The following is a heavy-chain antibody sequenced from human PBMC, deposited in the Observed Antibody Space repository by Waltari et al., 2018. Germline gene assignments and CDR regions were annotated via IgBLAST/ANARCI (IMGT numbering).Heavy chain of an antibody. CDR1: GGSFSGYY. CDR2: INQSGST. Sequence: QVQLQQWGAGLLKPSETLSLTCAVYGGSFSGYYWSWIRQPPGKWLEWIGEINQSGSTNYNPSLKSRVTISVDTSKNQFSLKLSSVTAADTAGYYCARGGRLMGADYWGQGTLVTVSS. V-gene: IGHV4-34*01. D-gene: IGHD1-26*01. CDR3: ARGGRLMGADY. J-gene: IGHJ4*02.